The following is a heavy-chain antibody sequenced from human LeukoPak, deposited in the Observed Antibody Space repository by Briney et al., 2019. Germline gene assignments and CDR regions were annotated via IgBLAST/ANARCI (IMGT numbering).Heavy chain of an antibody. V-gene: IGHV1-8*01. CDR3: ARGSSSWYFDRSRLSDY. J-gene: IGHJ4*02. Sequence: ASVTVSCTASGYTFTSYDINWVRQATGQGLEWMGWMNPNSGNTGYAQKFQGRVTMTRNTSISTAYMELSSLRSEDTAVYYCARGSSSWYFDRSRLSDYWGQGTLVTVSS. CDR1: GYTFTSYD. D-gene: IGHD6-13*01. CDR2: MNPNSGNT.